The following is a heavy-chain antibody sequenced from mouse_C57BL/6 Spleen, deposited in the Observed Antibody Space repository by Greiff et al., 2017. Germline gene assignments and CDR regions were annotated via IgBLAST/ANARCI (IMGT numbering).Heavy chain of an antibody. V-gene: IGHV1-80*01. CDR2: IYPGDGDT. Sequence: VQRVESGAELVKPGASVKISCKASGYAFSSYWMNWVKQRPGKGLEWIGQIYPGDGDTNYNGKFKGKATLTADKSSSTAYMQLSGLTSEDSAVYFCARGYYYGSSYPDYWGQGTTLTVSS. CDR1: GYAFSSYW. D-gene: IGHD1-1*01. CDR3: ARGYYYGSSYPDY. J-gene: IGHJ2*01.